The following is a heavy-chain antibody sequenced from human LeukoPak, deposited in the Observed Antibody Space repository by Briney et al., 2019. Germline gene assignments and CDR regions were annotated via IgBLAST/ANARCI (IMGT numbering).Heavy chain of an antibody. V-gene: IGHV3-7*01. CDR2: IKQDGSEK. CDR1: GFTFSDTW. Sequence: GGSLRLSCAASGFTFSDTWMHWVRHAPGKGLEWVANIKQDGSEKYYVDSVKGRFTISRDNAKNSLYLQMNSLRAEDTAVYYCARAGGTYYGIAFDIWGQGTMVTVSS. CDR3: ARAGGTYYGIAFDI. D-gene: IGHD1-26*01. J-gene: IGHJ3*02.